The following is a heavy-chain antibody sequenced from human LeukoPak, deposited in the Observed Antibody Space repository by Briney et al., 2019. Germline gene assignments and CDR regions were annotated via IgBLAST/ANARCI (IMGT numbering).Heavy chain of an antibody. J-gene: IGHJ5*02. CDR1: GYTFTGYY. D-gene: IGHD6-6*01. V-gene: IGHV1-2*02. Sequence: ASVKVSCKASGYTFTGYYMHWVRQAPGQGLEWMGWINPNSGGTNYAQKFQGRVTMTRDTSISTAYMELSRLRSDDTAVYYCVRASLPYSSSSWFDPWGQGTLVTVSS. CDR3: VRASLPYSSSSWFDP. CDR2: INPNSGGT.